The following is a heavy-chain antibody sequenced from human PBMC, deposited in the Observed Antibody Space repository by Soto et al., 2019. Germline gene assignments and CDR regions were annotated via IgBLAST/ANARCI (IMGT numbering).Heavy chain of an antibody. Sequence: QLQLQESGPGLVKPSETLSLTCTVSGGSIRGSMHYWGWIRQTPGKGLEWLGSIYDRGRTNDNPSLKSPVTRFEDHSNNQVPLQLEFVSSADTAGYFCAMHGGSGWNLASLLHPRGPGTLVTVSS. D-gene: IGHD6-19*01. V-gene: IGHV4-39*01. CDR2: IYDRGRT. CDR3: AMHGGSGWNLASLLHP. CDR1: GGSIRGSMHY. J-gene: IGHJ5*02.